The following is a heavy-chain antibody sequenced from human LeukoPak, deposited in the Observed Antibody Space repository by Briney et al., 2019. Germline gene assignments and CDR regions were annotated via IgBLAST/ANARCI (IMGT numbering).Heavy chain of an antibody. CDR1: GGTFSSYA. D-gene: IGHD3-22*01. V-gene: IGHV1-69*01. Sequence: SVKVSCKASGGTFSSYAISWVRQAPGQGLEWMGGIIPIFGTANYAQKFQGRVTITADESTSTAYMELSSLRSEDTAVNYCARALGSPPYYYDSSGPRDYYGMDVWGQGTTVTVSS. CDR2: IIPIFGTA. CDR3: ARALGSPPYYYDSSGPRDYYGMDV. J-gene: IGHJ6*02.